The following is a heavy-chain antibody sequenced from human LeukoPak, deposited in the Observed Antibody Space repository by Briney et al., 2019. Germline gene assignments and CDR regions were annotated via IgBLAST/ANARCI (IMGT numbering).Heavy chain of an antibody. CDR1: GGTFSSYA. J-gene: IGHJ4*02. CDR3: AKVRGGIAVAGAFDY. Sequence: SVKVSCKASGGTFSSYAISWVRQAPGQGLEWMGGIIPIFGTANYAPNFQVRVTITADKSTNTAYLELNSLRSEDTAIYYCAKVRGGIAVAGAFDYWGQGTLVTVSS. CDR2: IIPIFGTA. D-gene: IGHD6-19*01. V-gene: IGHV1-69*06.